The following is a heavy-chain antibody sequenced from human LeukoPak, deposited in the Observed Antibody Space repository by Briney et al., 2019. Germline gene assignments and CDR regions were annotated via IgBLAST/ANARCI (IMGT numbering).Heavy chain of an antibody. CDR3: AKVESAWYYFDY. V-gene: IGHV3-23*01. Sequence: GGSLRLSCAVSGFTFTSYPMSCVRQAPGKGLEWVSDIGGSGGTTYYADSVKGRFTISRDNSKNTLYLQMNSLRAADTAVYYCAKVESAWYYFDYWGQGTLVTVSS. J-gene: IGHJ4*02. D-gene: IGHD6-19*01. CDR1: GFTFTSYP. CDR2: IGGSGGTT.